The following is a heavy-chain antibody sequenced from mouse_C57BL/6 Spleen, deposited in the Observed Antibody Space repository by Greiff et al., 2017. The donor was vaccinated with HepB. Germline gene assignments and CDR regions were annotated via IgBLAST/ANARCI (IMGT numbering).Heavy chain of an antibody. CDR2: ISYSGST. CDR1: GYSITSDY. V-gene: IGHV3-8*01. J-gene: IGHJ4*01. CDR3: ARIHDYGLYAMDY. Sequence: EVKLMESGPGLAKPSQTLSLTCSVTGYSITSDYWNWIRKFPGNKLEYMGYISYSGSTYYNPSLKSRISITRDTSKNQYYLQLNSVTTEDTATYYCARIHDYGLYAMDYWGQGTSVTVSS. D-gene: IGHD2-4*01.